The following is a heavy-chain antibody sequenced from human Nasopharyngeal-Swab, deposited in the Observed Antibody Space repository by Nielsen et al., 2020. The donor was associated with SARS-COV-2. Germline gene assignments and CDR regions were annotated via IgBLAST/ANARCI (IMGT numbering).Heavy chain of an antibody. D-gene: IGHD3-16*02. CDR1: GGSISSGGYF. Sequence: SETLSLTCTVFGGSISSGGYFWSWIRQHPGKGLEWIGYIHYTGNTYYNPSLESRLTISLDTSQNQFSLRLSSVTAADTAVYYCAREVIEQAVSDAFDFWGQGTMVTVSS. V-gene: IGHV4-31*03. CDR3: AREVIEQAVSDAFDF. J-gene: IGHJ3*01. CDR2: IHYTGNT.